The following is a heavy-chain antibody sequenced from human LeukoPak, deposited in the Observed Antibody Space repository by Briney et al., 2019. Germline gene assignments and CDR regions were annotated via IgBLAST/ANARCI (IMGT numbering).Heavy chain of an antibody. CDR1: GYTFTDYF. J-gene: IGHJ3*02. CDR2: INPSGGST. D-gene: IGHD1-26*01. CDR3: ARSSAYYNEADI. V-gene: IGHV1-46*01. Sequence: ASVKVSCKASGYTFTDYFIHWVRQAPGQGLEWMGIINPSGGSTTYAQKFLGRLTMASDTSTSTVYMELSSLRSEDTAMYYCARSSAYYNEADIWGQGTMVTVSS.